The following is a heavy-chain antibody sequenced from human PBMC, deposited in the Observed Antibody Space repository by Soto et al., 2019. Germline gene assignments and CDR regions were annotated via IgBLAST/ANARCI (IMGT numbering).Heavy chain of an antibody. V-gene: IGHV1-24*01. CDR3: AILIKAGTYSSGWTYFDY. J-gene: IGHJ4*02. CDR2: FDPEDGET. CDR1: GYTLTELS. Sequence: ASVKVSCKVSGYTLTELSMHWVRQAPGKGLEWMGGFDPEDGETIYAQKFQGRVTMTEDTSTDTAYMELSSLRSEDTAVYYCAILIKAGTYSSGWTYFDYWAQGTLVTVSA. D-gene: IGHD6-19*01.